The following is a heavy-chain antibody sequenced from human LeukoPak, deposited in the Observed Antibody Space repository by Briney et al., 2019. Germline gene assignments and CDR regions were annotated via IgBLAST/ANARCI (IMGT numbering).Heavy chain of an antibody. V-gene: IGHV4-38-2*02. CDR3: ARGVGLTQGGAFDY. CDR1: GYSISSGFY. CDR2: IYHSGST. Sequence: SETLSLTCTVSGYSISSGFYWGWIRQPPGKGLEWIGSIYHSGSTHYNSSLKSRVTISVDTSKNQLSLKLSSVTAADTAIYYCARGVGLTQGGAFDYWGQGTLVTVSS. D-gene: IGHD3-16*01. J-gene: IGHJ4*02.